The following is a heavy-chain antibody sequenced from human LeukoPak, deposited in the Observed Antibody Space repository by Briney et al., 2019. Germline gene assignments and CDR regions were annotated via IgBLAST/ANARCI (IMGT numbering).Heavy chain of an antibody. V-gene: IGHV3-23*01. Sequence: GGSLRLSCAASGFTFSSYAMSWVRQAPGKGLEWVSAISGSGGSTYYADSVKGRFTISRDNSKNTLYLQINSLRAEDTAVYYCAKDGYYDFWSGYWNYWGQGTLVTVSS. J-gene: IGHJ4*02. CDR2: ISGSGGST. D-gene: IGHD3-3*01. CDR3: AKDGYYDFWSGYWNY. CDR1: GFTFSSYA.